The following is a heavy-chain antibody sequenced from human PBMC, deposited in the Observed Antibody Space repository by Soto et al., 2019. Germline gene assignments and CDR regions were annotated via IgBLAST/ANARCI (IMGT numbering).Heavy chain of an antibody. J-gene: IGHJ6*02. CDR3: ARHYSPMFYFYDGMDV. V-gene: IGHV5-10-1*01. CDR1: GYRFTSYW. CDR2: IDPSDSYT. Sequence: GESLKIPCKGPGYRFTSYWFTWVRQMPGQGLEWMGRIDPSDSYTNYGPSFQGHVTIPADKSISTAYLPWSSLKASDTAMDYCARHYSPMFYFYDGMDVWGQGTTVTVSS. D-gene: IGHD4-4*01.